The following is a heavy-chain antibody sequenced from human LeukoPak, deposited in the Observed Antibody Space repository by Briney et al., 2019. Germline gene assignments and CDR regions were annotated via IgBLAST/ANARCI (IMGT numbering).Heavy chain of an antibody. CDR1: GFTFSNAW. V-gene: IGHV3-15*01. D-gene: IGHD4-17*01. CDR2: IKSKTDVETT. J-gene: IGHJ4*02. Sequence: PGGALRLSCAASGFTFSNAWLTWVRQAPGKGLEWVGRIKSKTDVETTDYAAPVKGRFTISRDDSKNTLYLQMNSLKTEDPAVYYCTTVYNPDYAAFDYWGQGTLVTVSS. CDR3: TTVYNPDYAAFDY.